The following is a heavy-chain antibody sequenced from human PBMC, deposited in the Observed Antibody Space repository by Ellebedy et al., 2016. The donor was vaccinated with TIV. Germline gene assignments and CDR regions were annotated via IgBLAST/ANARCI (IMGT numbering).Heavy chain of an antibody. Sequence: SETLSLTXAVYGGSFSTYFWSWIRQPPGKGLEWIGEINHSGSSNCNPTLKSRVTISVDTSKNQFSLKLSSVTAADTAVYYCARSPRYNWNYATGYYYYYMDVWGKGTTVTVSS. D-gene: IGHD1-7*01. J-gene: IGHJ6*03. V-gene: IGHV4-34*01. CDR2: INHSGSS. CDR1: GGSFSTYF. CDR3: ARSPRYNWNYATGYYYYYMDV.